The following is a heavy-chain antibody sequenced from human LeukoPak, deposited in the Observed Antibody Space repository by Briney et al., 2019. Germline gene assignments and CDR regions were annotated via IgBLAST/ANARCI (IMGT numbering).Heavy chain of an antibody. D-gene: IGHD3-10*01. CDR2: IYSGGST. V-gene: IGHV3-66*01. CDR3: ARDLRRVYYYYMDV. J-gene: IGHJ6*03. CDR1: EFSVGSNY. Sequence: GGSLRLSCAASEFSVGSNYMTWVRQAPGKGLEWVSLIYSGGSTYYADSVKGRFTISRDNSKNTLYLQMNSLRAEDTAVYYCARDLRRVYYYYMDVWGKGTTVTISS.